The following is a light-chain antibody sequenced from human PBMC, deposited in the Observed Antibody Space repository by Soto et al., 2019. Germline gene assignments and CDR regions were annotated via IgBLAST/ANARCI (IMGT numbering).Light chain of an antibody. J-gene: IGLJ1*01. CDR2: EDI. Sequence: ALTQPASVSGSPGQSITISCTGTSSDVGSYSLLSRYQHHPGKAPKLIIYEDIKGPSGVSNRFSGSKSGNTASLRISGLQAEDEADYYCYTYAGGSTYLFGTGTKVTVL. V-gene: IGLV2-23*01. CDR1: SSDVGSYSL. CDR3: YTYAGGSTYL.